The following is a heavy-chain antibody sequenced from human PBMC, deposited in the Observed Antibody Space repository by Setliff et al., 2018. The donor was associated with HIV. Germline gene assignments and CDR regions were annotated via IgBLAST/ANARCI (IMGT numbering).Heavy chain of an antibody. D-gene: IGHD1-26*01. CDR3: AKDRAVGAFGDAFDI. J-gene: IGHJ3*02. CDR2: FGVSGSRSGDTP. CDR1: GFTFIDYA. Sequence: GGSLRLSCTATGFTFIDYAMSWVRQAPEKGLEWVSTFGVSGSRSGDTPFYADSVKGRFTSSRDNSKNTLYLQMSSLTAEDTAIYYCAKDRAVGAFGDAFDIWGRGTMVTVS. V-gene: IGHV3-23*01.